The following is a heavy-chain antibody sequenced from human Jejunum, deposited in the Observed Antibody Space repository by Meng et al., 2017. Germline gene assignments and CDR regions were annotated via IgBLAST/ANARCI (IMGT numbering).Heavy chain of an antibody. J-gene: IGHJ6*02. CDR3: ARHTGYSSEDYYYYGMDV. V-gene: IGHV4-4*02. D-gene: IGHD6-19*01. Sequence: GSLRLSCAVSGGSISSYNWWSWVRQPPGKGLEWIGEIYHSGSTTYNPSLKSRLIISVDKSKNQFSLKLTSVTAADTAVYYCARHTGYSSEDYYYYGMDVWGQGTTVTVSS. CDR1: GGSISSYNW. CDR2: IYHSGST.